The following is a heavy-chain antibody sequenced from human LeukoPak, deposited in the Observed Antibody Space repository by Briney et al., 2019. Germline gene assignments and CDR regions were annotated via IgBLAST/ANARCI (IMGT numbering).Heavy chain of an antibody. CDR1: GFTFSSYS. V-gene: IGHV3-48*04. Sequence: GGSLRLSCAASGFTFSSYSMNWVRQAPGKGLEWVSYISSSSSTIYYADSVKGRFTISRDNAKNSLYLQMNSLGAEDTAVYYCARQRTYVFYYYMDVWGKGTTVTVSS. J-gene: IGHJ6*03. D-gene: IGHD3-16*01. CDR3: ARQRTYVFYYYMDV. CDR2: ISSSSSTI.